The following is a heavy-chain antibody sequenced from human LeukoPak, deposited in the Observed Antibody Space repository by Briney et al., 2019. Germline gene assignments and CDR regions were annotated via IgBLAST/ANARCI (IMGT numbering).Heavy chain of an antibody. CDR1: GFTFSDYY. Sequence: GGSLRLSCAASGFTFSDYYMSWIRQAPGKGPEYVSYIRSSGSMVYYADSVKGRFTISRDNAKNSLYLQMNSLRGEDTAVYYCARGGGNHPGADYWGLGTLVTVSS. V-gene: IGHV3-11*01. CDR2: IRSSGSMV. D-gene: IGHD4-23*01. CDR3: ARGGGNHPGADY. J-gene: IGHJ4*02.